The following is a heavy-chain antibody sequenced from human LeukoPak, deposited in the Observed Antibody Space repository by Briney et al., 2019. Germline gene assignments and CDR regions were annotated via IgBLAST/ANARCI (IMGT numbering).Heavy chain of an antibody. CDR1: GGSISSYY. CDR3: ARRFGYGVVGGYFDY. D-gene: IGHD4/OR15-4a*01. Sequence: SETLSLTCTVSGGSISSYYWSWIRQPPGKGLEWIGYISYSGSTNYNPSLKSRVTISVDKSKNQFSLKLNSVTAADTAVYYCARRFGYGVVGGYFDYWGQGTLVTVSS. CDR2: ISYSGST. V-gene: IGHV4-59*12. J-gene: IGHJ4*02.